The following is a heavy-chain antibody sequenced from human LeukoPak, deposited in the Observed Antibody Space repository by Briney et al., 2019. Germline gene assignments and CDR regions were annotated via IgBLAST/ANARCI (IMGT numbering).Heavy chain of an antibody. CDR2: ISNSGGST. Sequence: GSLRLSCAASGFTFSSYAMCWVRQAPGKGLEWVSAISNSGGSTYYAGSVKGLFTISKDNSKNTLYLQMNSLRAEDTAVYNCAKVLQYNYYGMDVWGQGTTATVSS. CDR1: GFTFSSYA. CDR3: AKVLQYNYYGMDV. V-gene: IGHV3-23*01. J-gene: IGHJ6*02. D-gene: IGHD5-24*01.